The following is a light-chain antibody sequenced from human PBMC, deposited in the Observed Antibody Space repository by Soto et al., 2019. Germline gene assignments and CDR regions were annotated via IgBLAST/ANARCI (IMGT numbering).Light chain of an antibody. J-gene: IGLJ2*01. V-gene: IGLV2-14*01. CDR3: TSYTSISTLHVV. CDR1: SSDVGAYNY. Sequence: QSVLTQPASMSGSPGQSITFSCTGTSSDVGAYNYVSWYQQHPGKAPKLIIFEVSNRPSGVSNRFSGSKSGNTASLTISGLQAEDEADYYCTSYTSISTLHVVFGGGTKLTVL. CDR2: EVS.